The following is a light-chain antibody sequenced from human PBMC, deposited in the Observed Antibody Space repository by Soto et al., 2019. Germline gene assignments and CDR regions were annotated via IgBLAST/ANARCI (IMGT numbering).Light chain of an antibody. CDR3: QVWGPSSDHFYV. J-gene: IGLJ1*01. V-gene: IGLV3-21*02. CDR1: HIGSKG. CDR2: DDS. Sequence: SYELTQPPSVSVAPGQTARLTCGVVHIGSKGVHWYQQRPGQAPVLVVYDDSDRPSGIPERLSGSNSGSTATLTISRVEAGDEADYYCQVWGPSSDHFYVFGTGTKVTVL.